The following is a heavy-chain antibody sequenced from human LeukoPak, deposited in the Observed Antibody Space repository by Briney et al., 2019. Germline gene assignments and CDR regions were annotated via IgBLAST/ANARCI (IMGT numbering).Heavy chain of an antibody. J-gene: IGHJ3*02. CDR3: ARDKQWLEQNDAFDI. CDR2: MNPNSGNT. D-gene: IGHD6-19*01. V-gene: IGHV1-8*03. CDR1: GYTFTSYD. Sequence: GASVKVSCKASGYTFTSYDINWVRQATGQGLEWMGWMNPNSGNTGYAQKFQGRVTITRNTSISTAYMELSSLRSEDTAVYYCARDKQWLEQNDAFDIWGQGTMVTVSS.